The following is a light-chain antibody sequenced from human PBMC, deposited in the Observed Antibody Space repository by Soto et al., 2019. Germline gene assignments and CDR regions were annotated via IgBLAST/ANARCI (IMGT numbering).Light chain of an antibody. CDR2: DAS. CDR1: QSIITR. Sequence: DIQMTQSPSTLPASVGDRVTITCRASQSIITRLAWFQQAPGKAPKILISDASRLKSGVPSRFSGSGSGTEFTLTISSLQPDDFATYYCQQYHIYPLTFGGGTRVEI. J-gene: IGKJ4*01. V-gene: IGKV1-5*01. CDR3: QQYHIYPLT.